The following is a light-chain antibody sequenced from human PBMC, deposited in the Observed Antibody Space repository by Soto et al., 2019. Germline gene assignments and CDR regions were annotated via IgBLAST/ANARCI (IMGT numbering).Light chain of an antibody. V-gene: IGLV2-8*01. Sequence: QSVLTQPPSASGSPGQSVTISCTGTSSDVGRYNYVSWYQQHPGKVPKLMIYEVSKRPSGVPDRFSGSKSGNTASLTVSGLQAEDEADYYCSSYAGTNNPVFGGGTKVTVL. CDR3: SSYAGTNNPV. CDR1: SSDVGRYNY. J-gene: IGLJ2*01. CDR2: EVS.